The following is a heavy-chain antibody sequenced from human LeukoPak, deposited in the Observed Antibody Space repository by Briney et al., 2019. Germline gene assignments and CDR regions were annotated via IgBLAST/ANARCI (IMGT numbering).Heavy chain of an antibody. D-gene: IGHD6-19*01. V-gene: IGHV4-4*07. CDR2: IYTTGST. CDR3: ARHWVYSSGWIDY. J-gene: IGHJ4*02. Sequence: PSETLSLTCTVSGGSFSNYFWNWIRQPAGKKLEWIGRIYTTGSTNYNPSLKSRVTMSVDTSKKQFFLKLSSVTAADTAVYYCARHWVYSSGWIDYWGQGTLVTVSS. CDR1: GGSFSNYF.